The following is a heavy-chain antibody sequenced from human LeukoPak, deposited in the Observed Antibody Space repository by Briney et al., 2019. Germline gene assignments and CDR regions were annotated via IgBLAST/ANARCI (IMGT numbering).Heavy chain of an antibody. CDR1: GDSVSSNGAS. D-gene: IGHD3-3*01. Sequence: SQTLSLTCAISGDSVSSNGASWNWIRQSPSRGLEWLGRTYYRSQQWHSDYAPSVKGRITLNPDTTKNQFSLQLNSMTPEDTAVYYCGRETDFGVVTNWGQGTLVTVSS. CDR2: TYYRSQQWHS. J-gene: IGHJ4*02. V-gene: IGHV6-1*01. CDR3: GRETDFGVVTN.